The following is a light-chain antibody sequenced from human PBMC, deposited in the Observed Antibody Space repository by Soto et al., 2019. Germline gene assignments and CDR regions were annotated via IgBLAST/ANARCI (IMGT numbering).Light chain of an antibody. J-gene: IGKJ3*01. CDR2: GAS. CDR1: QDISSF. V-gene: IGKV1-33*01. Sequence: DIQMTQSPSSLPASVGDRVTITCQASQDISSFLNWYQHKPGKAPKLLIYGASTLEAGVPSRFSGSGSGTEFTFTISSLQPDDITTYYCQQYDSFPFTFGHGTAVDL. CDR3: QQYDSFPFT.